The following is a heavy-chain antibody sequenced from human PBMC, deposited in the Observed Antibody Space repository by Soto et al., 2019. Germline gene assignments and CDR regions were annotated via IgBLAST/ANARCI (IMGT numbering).Heavy chain of an antibody. CDR2: IYYTGTT. Sequence: SETLSLTCTVSGCSMRSYYCSWFQQPLGKGLEWIGYIYYTGTTNYFPSLKSRATISVDTSRNQFSLNLTSVTAADTAVYYCARLGDYYQAFDYWGQGALVTVS. CDR1: GCSMRSYY. V-gene: IGHV4-59*08. CDR3: ARLGDYYQAFDY. D-gene: IGHD3-22*01. J-gene: IGHJ4*02.